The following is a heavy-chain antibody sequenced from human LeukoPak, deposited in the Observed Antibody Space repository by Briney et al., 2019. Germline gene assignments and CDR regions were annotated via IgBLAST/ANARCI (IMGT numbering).Heavy chain of an antibody. V-gene: IGHV4-59*01. CDR2: IYYSGNT. J-gene: IGHJ4*02. Sequence: SETLSLTCTVSGGSISSYYWSWIRQPPGKGLEWIGYIYYSGNTNYNPSLKSRVTISVDTSKNQFSLKLSSVTAADTAVYYCARVLSLDYGDFYFDYWGQGTLVTVSS. CDR1: GGSISSYY. D-gene: IGHD4-17*01. CDR3: ARVLSLDYGDFYFDY.